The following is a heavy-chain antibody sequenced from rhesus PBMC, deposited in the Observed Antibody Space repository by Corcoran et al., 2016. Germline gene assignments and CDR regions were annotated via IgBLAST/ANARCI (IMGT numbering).Heavy chain of an antibody. J-gene: IGHJ4*01. CDR1: GYSISSGYY. CDR3: ARQQWVHFFDY. CDR2: IGGSSGST. Sequence: QVQLQESGPGLVKPWETLSPTCAAPGYSISSGYYWGWIRQPPGKGLEWIGYIGGSSGSTYYNPSLKSRVTISKDTSKNQFSLKLSSVTAADTAVYYCARQQWVHFFDYWGQGVLVTVSS. V-gene: IGHV4-99*01. D-gene: IGHD5-24*01.